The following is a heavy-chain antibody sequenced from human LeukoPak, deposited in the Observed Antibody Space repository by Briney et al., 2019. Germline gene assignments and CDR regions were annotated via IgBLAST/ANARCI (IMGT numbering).Heavy chain of an antibody. CDR1: GYTFTGYY. CDR3: ARATNKTPRIAAAGY. V-gene: IGHV1-2*02. CDR2: INPNSGGT. J-gene: IGHJ4*02. Sequence: ASVKVSCKASGYTFTGYYMHWVRQAPGQGLEWMGWINPNSGGTNYAQKSQGRVTMTRDTSISTAYMELSRLRSDDTAVYYCARATNKTPRIAAAGYWGQGTLVTVSS. D-gene: IGHD6-13*01.